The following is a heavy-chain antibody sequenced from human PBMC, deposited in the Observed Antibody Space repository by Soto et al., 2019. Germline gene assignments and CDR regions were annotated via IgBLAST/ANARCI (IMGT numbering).Heavy chain of an antibody. CDR1: GFTVSSNY. D-gene: IGHD6-19*01. CDR3: ARSSSVVGHYYYYGMDV. V-gene: IGHV3-53*01. CDR2: IYSGSTT. Sequence: EVQLVESGGGLIQPGGSLRLSCAASGFTVSSNYMTWVRQAPGKVLEWVSVIYSGSTTYYADSVKGRFTISRDDSKNTLNLQMNSLRAEDTAVYYCARSSSVVGHYYYYGMDVWGQGTTVTVSS. J-gene: IGHJ6*02.